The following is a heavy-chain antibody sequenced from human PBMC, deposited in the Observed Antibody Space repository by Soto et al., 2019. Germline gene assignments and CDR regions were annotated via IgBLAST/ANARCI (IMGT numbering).Heavy chain of an antibody. CDR2: IYYSGST. V-gene: IGHV4-31*03. D-gene: IGHD3-22*01. J-gene: IGHJ4*02. Sequence: LALTCTVSGGSISSGGYYWSWIRQHPGKGLEWIGYIYYSGSTYYNPSLKSRVTISVDTSKNQFSLKLSSVTAADTAVYYCARVVFDNMIVVVRHFDYWGQGTLVTVSS. CDR3: ARVVFDNMIVVVRHFDY. CDR1: GGSISSGGYY.